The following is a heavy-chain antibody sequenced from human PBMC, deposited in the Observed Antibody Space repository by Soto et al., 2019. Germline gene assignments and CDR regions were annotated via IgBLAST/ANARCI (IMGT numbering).Heavy chain of an antibody. D-gene: IGHD3-10*01. CDR1: GVTFSSYA. J-gene: IGHJ4*02. CDR2: ISGSGGST. CDR3: AKDVRPPYYYGSGSFLPFDY. Sequence: LXLSWAASGVTFSSYAMSWXRXAPVKGLEWVSAISGSGGSTYYADSVKGRFTISRDNSKNTLYQQMNSLRAEDTAVYYCAKDVRPPYYYGSGSFLPFDYWGQGTLVTVSS. V-gene: IGHV3-23*01.